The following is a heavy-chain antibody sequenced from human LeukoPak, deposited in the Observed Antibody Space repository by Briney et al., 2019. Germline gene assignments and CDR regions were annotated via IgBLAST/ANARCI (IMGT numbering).Heavy chain of an antibody. CDR2: ISGSGGST. D-gene: IGHD3-22*01. V-gene: IGHV3-23*01. J-gene: IGHJ5*02. CDR1: GFTFSSYG. Sequence: GGSLRLSCAASGFTFSSYGMSWVRQAPGKGLEWVSSISGSGGSTYYADSVKGRFTISRDNSKNTLNLQMNSLRAEDTAVYYCARDLGQYYDTSDNWFDPWGQGTLVTVSS. CDR3: ARDLGQYYDTSDNWFDP.